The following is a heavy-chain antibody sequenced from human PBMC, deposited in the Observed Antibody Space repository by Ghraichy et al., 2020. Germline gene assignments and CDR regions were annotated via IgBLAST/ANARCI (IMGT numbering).Heavy chain of an antibody. V-gene: IGHV3-30*02. CDR2: IRYDGKNK. J-gene: IGHJ4*02. D-gene: IGHD3-10*01. CDR3: AKDIYTPDNYGSGRGPDY. CDR1: GFTFSSYG. Sequence: GGSLRLSCAASGFTFSSYGMHWGRQAPGKGLEWVAFIRYDGKNKYYADSVKGRFTISRDNSKNTLYLQMESLRAEDTAVYYCAKDIYTPDNYGSGRGPDYWGQGTLVTVSS.